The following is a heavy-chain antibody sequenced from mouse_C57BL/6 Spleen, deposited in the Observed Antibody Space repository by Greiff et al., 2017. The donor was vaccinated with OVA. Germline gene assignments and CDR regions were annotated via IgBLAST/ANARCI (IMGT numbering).Heavy chain of an antibody. CDR3: ANYYGSSYVNWYFDV. CDR1: GFNIKNTY. D-gene: IGHD1-1*01. J-gene: IGHJ1*03. V-gene: IGHV14-3*01. Sequence: EVQLQQSVAELVRPGASVKLSCTASGFNIKNTYMHWVKQRPEQGLEWIGRIDPANGNTKYAPKFQGKATITADTSSNTAYLQLSSLTSEDTAIYYCANYYGSSYVNWYFDVWGTGTTVTVSS. CDR2: IDPANGNT.